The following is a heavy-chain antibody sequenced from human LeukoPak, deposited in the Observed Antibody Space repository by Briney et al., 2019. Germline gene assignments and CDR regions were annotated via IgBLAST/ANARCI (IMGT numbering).Heavy chain of an antibody. Sequence: SETLSLTCSVYNGAVKNYYWTWIRQPPGQGLEWIGNFLYSGTTTYRASLDSRLIISVDNSKNTVSLRLFSVTAADTAVYYCATLVYSGSRYHFDTWGQGTLVTVSS. CDR1: NGAVKNYY. J-gene: IGHJ4*02. D-gene: IGHD1-26*01. CDR2: FLYSGTT. V-gene: IGHV4-59*02. CDR3: ATLVYSGSRYHFDT.